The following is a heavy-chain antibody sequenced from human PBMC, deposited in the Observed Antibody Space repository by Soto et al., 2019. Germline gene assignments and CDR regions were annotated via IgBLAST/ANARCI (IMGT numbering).Heavy chain of an antibody. CDR2: INTYNGNT. CDR1: GYTFTTYA. D-gene: IGHD4-17*01. Sequence: QVPLVQSGVEVKKPGASVKVSCKTSGYTFTTYAISWVRQAPGQGLEWMGWINTYNGNTNYAQNLQGRVTMSTDASTSTAYMELRSLRSDETAVYYCARDRGGGGDYAPYNYWGQGTLVTVSS. V-gene: IGHV1-18*01. J-gene: IGHJ4*02. CDR3: ARDRGGGGDYAPYNY.